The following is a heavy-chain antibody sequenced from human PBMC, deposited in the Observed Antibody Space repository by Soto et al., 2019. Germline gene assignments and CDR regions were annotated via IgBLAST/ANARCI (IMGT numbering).Heavy chain of an antibody. J-gene: IGHJ4*02. Sequence: PSETLSLTCTVSGGSISSYYWSWIRQPPGKGLEWIGYIYYSGSTNYNPSLQSRVTMSVDRSRNHFSLKLNSVTAADTAVYYCARVRREYDNSGPVDYWGQGTLVTVSS. V-gene: IGHV4-59*12. CDR2: IYYSGST. CDR3: ARVRREYDNSGPVDY. D-gene: IGHD3-22*01. CDR1: GGSISSYY.